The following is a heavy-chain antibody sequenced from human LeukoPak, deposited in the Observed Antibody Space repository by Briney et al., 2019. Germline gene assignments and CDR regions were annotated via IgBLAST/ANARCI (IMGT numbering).Heavy chain of an antibody. V-gene: IGHV4-59*08. CDR2: IYHTGSI. J-gene: IGHJ4*02. D-gene: IGHD5-24*01. Sequence: SETLSLTCTVSGGSISSYCWSWIRQPPGKGLEWIGYIYHTGSINYNPSLKSRVTISVDTSKNQFSLKVNSVTAADTAVYYCARHRDGNYFDNWGQGTLVTVSS. CDR1: GGSISSYC. CDR3: ARHRDGNYFDN.